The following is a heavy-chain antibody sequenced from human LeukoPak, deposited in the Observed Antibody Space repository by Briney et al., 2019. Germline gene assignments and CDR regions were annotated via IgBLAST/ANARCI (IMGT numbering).Heavy chain of an antibody. Sequence: GGSLRLSCAASGFTFSSYAMSWVRQAPGKGLEWVSAISGSGGSTYYADSVKGRFTISRDNSKNTLYLQMNSLRAEDTAVYYCAKTVVPGYCSGGSCYPFDYWGQGTLVTVSS. CDR2: ISGSGGST. CDR1: GFTFSSYA. D-gene: IGHD2-15*01. CDR3: AKTVVPGYCSGGSCYPFDY. V-gene: IGHV3-23*01. J-gene: IGHJ4*02.